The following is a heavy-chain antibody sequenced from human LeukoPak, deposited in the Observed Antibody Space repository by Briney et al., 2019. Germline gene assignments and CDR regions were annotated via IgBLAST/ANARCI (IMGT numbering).Heavy chain of an antibody. V-gene: IGHV5-51*01. J-gene: IGHJ3*01. CDR1: GYNFTNYW. D-gene: IGHD3-22*01. CDR3: ARPNITYYYDSSGYDGFDV. CDR2: ICPNDSDT. Sequence: GESLQISCKGSGYNFTNYWIAWVRQMPGKGLEWMGIICPNDSDTRYRPSFQGQVSISADKSINTAYLQWSSLKASDTAMYFCARPNITYYYDSSGYDGFDVWGQGTMVTVSS.